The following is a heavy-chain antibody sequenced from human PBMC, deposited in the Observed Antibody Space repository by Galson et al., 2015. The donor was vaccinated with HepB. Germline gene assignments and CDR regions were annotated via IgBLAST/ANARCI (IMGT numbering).Heavy chain of an antibody. CDR3: ARVVGSGGYNYWSYFDY. V-gene: IGHV3-30*04. Sequence: SLRLSCAASGFTFSSYAMHWVRQAPGKGLEWVAVISYDGSDKYYADSVKGRFTISRDNSKNTLYLQMNSLRGEDTAVYYCARVVGSGGYNYWSYFDYWGQGTLVTVSS. D-gene: IGHD5-24*01. CDR1: GFTFSSYA. CDR2: ISYDGSDK. J-gene: IGHJ4*02.